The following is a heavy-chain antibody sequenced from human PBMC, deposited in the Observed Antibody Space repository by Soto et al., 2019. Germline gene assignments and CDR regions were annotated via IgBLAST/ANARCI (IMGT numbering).Heavy chain of an antibody. Sequence: SETLSLTCAVYGGSFSGYYWSWIRQPPGKGLEWIGEINHSGSTNYNPSLKSRVTISVDTSKNQFSLKLSSVTAADTAVYYCQISAMEAYYFDYWGQGTLVTVSS. CDR1: GGSFSGYY. V-gene: IGHV4-34*01. CDR3: QISAMEAYYFDY. J-gene: IGHJ4*02. CDR2: INHSGST. D-gene: IGHD2-15*01.